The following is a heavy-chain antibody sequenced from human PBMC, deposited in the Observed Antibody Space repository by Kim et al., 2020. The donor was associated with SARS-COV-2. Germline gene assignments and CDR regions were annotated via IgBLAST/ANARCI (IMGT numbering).Heavy chain of an antibody. V-gene: IGHV3-13*01. CDR3: ARGEKSRYSYGATSPDY. J-gene: IGHJ4*02. Sequence: GGSLRLSCAASGFTFSSYDMHWVRQATGKGLEWVSAIGTAGDTYYQGSVKGRFTITRENAKNSLYLQLNSLRAGDTAVYYCARGEKSRYSYGATSPDYWGQGTLVTVSS. CDR1: GFTFSSYD. CDR2: IGTAGDT. D-gene: IGHD5-18*01.